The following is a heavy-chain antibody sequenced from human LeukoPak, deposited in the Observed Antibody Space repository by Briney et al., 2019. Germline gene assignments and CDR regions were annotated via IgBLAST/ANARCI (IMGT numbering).Heavy chain of an antibody. Sequence: ASVKVSCKASGYTFTGYYMHWVRQAPGQGREWMGWINPNSGGTNYAQKFQGRVTMTRDTSISTAYMELSRLRSDDTAVYYCARDPVGYSYGYYFDYWGQGTLVTVSS. V-gene: IGHV1-2*02. CDR3: ARDPVGYSYGYYFDY. J-gene: IGHJ4*02. CDR2: INPNSGGT. CDR1: GYTFTGYY. D-gene: IGHD5-18*01.